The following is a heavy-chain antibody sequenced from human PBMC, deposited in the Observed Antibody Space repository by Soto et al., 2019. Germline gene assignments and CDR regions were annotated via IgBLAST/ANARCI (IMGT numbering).Heavy chain of an antibody. CDR3: AREARGTGTTG. V-gene: IGHV1-69*06. D-gene: IGHD1-7*01. CDR1: GGTFSSYA. J-gene: IGHJ4*02. Sequence: QVQLVQSGAEVKKPGSSVKVSCKASGGTFSSYAISWVRQAPGQGLEWMGGIIPIFGTANYAQKFQGRVTITADXXXSTAXXXXXXXXXXXXXXYYCAREARGTGTTGWGQGTLVTVSS. CDR2: IIPIFGTA.